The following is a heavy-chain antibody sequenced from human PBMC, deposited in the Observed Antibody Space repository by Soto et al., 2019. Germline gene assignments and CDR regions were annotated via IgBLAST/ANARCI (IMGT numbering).Heavy chain of an antibody. J-gene: IGHJ4*02. V-gene: IGHV1-46*01. Sequence: QVQLVQSGAEVKKPGASVKVSCKASGYTFTSYYMHWVRQAPGQGLEWMGIINPSGGSTSYAQKFQGRVTMTRDTSTSTVYMELSSLRSEDTAVYYCARGWVAAHFPPPSDYWGQGTLVTVSS. D-gene: IGHD6-6*01. CDR3: ARGWVAAHFPPPSDY. CDR1: GYTFTSYY. CDR2: INPSGGST.